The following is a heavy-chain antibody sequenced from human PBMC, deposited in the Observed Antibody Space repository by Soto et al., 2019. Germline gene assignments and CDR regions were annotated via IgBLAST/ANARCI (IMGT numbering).Heavy chain of an antibody. CDR2: IISLFGTP. CDR3: ASALGSGSARGDY. J-gene: IGHJ4*02. D-gene: IGHD1-26*01. V-gene: IGHV1-69*12. Sequence: QVQLVQSGDEVKKPGSSVKVSCKASGDTFTNHVFNWVRQAPGQGLEWMGGIISLFGTPNSSRRVQGRVTTSADESTPTSDLELRRLRSGATVVLYFASALGSGSARGDYWGQGTRVTVSS. CDR1: GDTFTNHV.